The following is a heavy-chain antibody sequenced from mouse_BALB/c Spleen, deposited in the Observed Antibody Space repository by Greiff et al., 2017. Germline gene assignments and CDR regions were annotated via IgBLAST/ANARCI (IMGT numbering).Heavy chain of an antibody. CDR1: GYSITSDYA. CDR3: ASSPWFAY. J-gene: IGHJ3*01. V-gene: IGHV3-2*02. Sequence: EVKLMESGPGLVKPSQSLSLTCTVTGYSITSDYAWNWIRQFPGNKLEWMGYISYSGSTSYNPSLKSRIPITRDTSKNQFFLQLNSVTTEDTATYYCASSPWFAYWGQGTLVTVSA. CDR2: ISYSGST.